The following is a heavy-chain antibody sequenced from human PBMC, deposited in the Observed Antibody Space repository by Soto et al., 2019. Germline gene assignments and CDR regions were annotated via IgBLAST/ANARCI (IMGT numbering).Heavy chain of an antibody. CDR2: INHSGST. CDR1: GGSFSGYY. J-gene: IGHJ6*02. Sequence: SETLSLTCAVYGGSFSGYYWSFIRQPPLNGLEWIGEINHSGSTNYNPSLKSRVTISVDTSKNQFSLKLSSVTAADTAVYYCARGRGHYYGSGSYYRAYYYYGMDVWGQGTTVTVSS. D-gene: IGHD3-10*01. CDR3: ARGRGHYYGSGSYYRAYYYYGMDV. V-gene: IGHV4-34*01.